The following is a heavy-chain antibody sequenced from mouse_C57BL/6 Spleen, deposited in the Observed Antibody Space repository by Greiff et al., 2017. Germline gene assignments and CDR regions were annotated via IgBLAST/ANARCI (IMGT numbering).Heavy chain of an antibody. CDR2: IRNKANGYTT. Sequence: VQLKESGGGLVQPGGSLSLSCAASGFTFTDYYMSWVRQPPGKALEWLGFIRNKANGYTTAYSASVKGRFTISRDNAQSILYLQMNALRAEDSATYYCARSPYYYGSSYGNFDYWGQGTTLTVSS. D-gene: IGHD1-1*01. CDR3: ARSPYYYGSSYGNFDY. CDR1: GFTFTDYY. V-gene: IGHV7-3*01. J-gene: IGHJ2*01.